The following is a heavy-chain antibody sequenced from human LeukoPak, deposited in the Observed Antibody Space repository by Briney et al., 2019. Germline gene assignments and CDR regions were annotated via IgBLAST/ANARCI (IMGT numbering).Heavy chain of an antibody. CDR2: ISAYNGNT. CDR3: ALSGSYAPFDY. J-gene: IGHJ4*02. D-gene: IGHD1-26*01. V-gene: IGHV1-18*01. CDR1: GYTFTSYG. Sequence: ASVKVSCKASGYTFTSYGISWVRQAPGQGLEWMGWISAYNGNTNYAQKLQGRVTMTTDTSTSTAYMQLRSLRSDDTAVYCCALSGSYAPFDYWGQGTLVTVSS.